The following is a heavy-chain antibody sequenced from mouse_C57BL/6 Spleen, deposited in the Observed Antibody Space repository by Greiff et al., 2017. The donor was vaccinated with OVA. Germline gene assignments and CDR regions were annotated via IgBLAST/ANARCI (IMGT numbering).Heavy chain of an antibody. D-gene: IGHD1-1*01. J-gene: IGHJ1*03. CDR1: GFTFSSYG. CDR3: ARPYGSSYWYFDV. Sequence: EVQLVESGGDLVKPGGSLKLSCAASGFTFSSYGMSWVRQTPDKRLEWVATISSGGSYTYYPDSVKGRFTISRDNAKNTLYLQMSSLKAEDTAMYYCARPYGSSYWYFDVWGTGTTVTVSS. CDR2: ISSGGSYT. V-gene: IGHV5-6*01.